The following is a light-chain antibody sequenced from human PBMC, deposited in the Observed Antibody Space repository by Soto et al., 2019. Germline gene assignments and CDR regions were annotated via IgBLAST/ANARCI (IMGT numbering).Light chain of an antibody. CDR3: QQYHNWPPQYT. CDR1: QTVASN. Sequence: EIVMTQSPATLSVSPGERATLSCRASQTVASNVAWYQQKPGQAPRLLIHGASTRATGVSARFSGTGSGTEFTLTISSLQSEDFAVYYCQQYHNWPPQYTFGQVTRLQIK. J-gene: IGKJ2*01. V-gene: IGKV3-15*01. CDR2: GAS.